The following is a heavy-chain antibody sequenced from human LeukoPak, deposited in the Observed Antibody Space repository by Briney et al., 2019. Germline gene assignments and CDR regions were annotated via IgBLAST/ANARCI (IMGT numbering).Heavy chain of an antibody. V-gene: IGHV1-2*02. CDR1: GYTFTSYG. D-gene: IGHD3-22*01. J-gene: IGHJ4*02. Sequence: ASVKVSCKASGYTFTSYGISWVRQAPGQGLEWMGWINPNSGGTNYAQKFQGRVTMTRDTSISTAHMELSRLRSDDTAVYYCARGERGDNYYDSSGYRPDYWGQGTLVTVSS. CDR2: INPNSGGT. CDR3: ARGERGDNYYDSSGYRPDY.